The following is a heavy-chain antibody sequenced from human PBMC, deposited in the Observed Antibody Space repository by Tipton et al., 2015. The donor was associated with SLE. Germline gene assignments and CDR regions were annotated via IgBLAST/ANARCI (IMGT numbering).Heavy chain of an antibody. Sequence: TLSLTCTVSGGSISSHYWSWIRQPPGKGLEWIGYIYYSGSTNYNPSLKSRVTISVDTSKNQFSLKLSSVTAAGTAVYYCARDGPAGVLRQQRWYFDYWGQGSLVTVSS. CDR1: GGSISSHY. CDR3: ARDGPAGVLRQQRWYFDY. D-gene: IGHD6-13*01. J-gene: IGHJ4*02. CDR2: IYYSGST. V-gene: IGHV4-59*11.